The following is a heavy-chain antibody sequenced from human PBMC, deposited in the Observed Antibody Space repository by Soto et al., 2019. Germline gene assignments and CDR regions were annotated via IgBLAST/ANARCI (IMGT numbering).Heavy chain of an antibody. CDR3: TTGYSGYDFDY. CDR1: GFTFSNAW. D-gene: IGHD5-12*01. CDR2: IKSKTDGGTT. V-gene: IGHV3-15*01. Sequence: GGSLRLSCAASGFTFSNAWMSWVRQAPGKGLEWVGRIKSKTDGGTTDYAAPVKGRFTISRDDSKNTLYLQMNSLRTEDTAVYYCTTGYSGYDFDYWGQGTLVTVSS. J-gene: IGHJ4*02.